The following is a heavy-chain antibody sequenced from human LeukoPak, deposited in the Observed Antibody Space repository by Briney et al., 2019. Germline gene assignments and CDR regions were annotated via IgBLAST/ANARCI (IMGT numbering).Heavy chain of an antibody. CDR3: AAAGKGDAFDI. D-gene: IGHD6-13*01. J-gene: IGHJ3*02. CDR1: GGTFSSYA. Sequence: SVKVSCKASGGTFSSYAISWVRQAPGQGLEWMGRIIPILGIANYAQKFQGRVTITADKSTSTAYMELSSLRSEDTAVYYCAAAGKGDAFDIWGQGTMVIVSS. CDR2: IIPILGIA. V-gene: IGHV1-69*04.